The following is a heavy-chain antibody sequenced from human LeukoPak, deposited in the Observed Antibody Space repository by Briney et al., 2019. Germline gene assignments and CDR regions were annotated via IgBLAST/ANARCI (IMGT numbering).Heavy chain of an antibody. CDR3: ARDSSGWSVDY. CDR1: GYTFTNYY. J-gene: IGHJ4*02. Sequence: ASVKVSCKASGYTFTNYYMHWVRQAPGQGLEWMAIINPSDGGIHYAQQFQGRVTMTRDTSTSTVYLELNSLRSEDTAVYYCARDSSGWSVDYWGQGTLVTVSS. V-gene: IGHV1-46*01. D-gene: IGHD6-19*01. CDR2: INPSDGGI.